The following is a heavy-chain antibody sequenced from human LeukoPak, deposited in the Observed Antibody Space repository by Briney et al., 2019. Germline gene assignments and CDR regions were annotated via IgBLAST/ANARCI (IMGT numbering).Heavy chain of an antibody. D-gene: IGHD4-23*01. CDR2: ISPGGDTI. CDR1: GFSFSNYW. CDR3: ARRTTVVGPAPFDH. J-gene: IGHJ4*02. Sequence: PGGSLRLSCAASGFSFSNYWMTWVRQAPGKGLEWVSAISPGGDTIYYLDSVKGRFTISRDNSKNTLYLQMNSLRAEDTAVYYCARRTTVVGPAPFDHWGQGTLVTVSS. V-gene: IGHV3-23*01.